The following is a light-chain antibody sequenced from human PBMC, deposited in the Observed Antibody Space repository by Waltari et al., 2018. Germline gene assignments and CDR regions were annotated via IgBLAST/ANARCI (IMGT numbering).Light chain of an antibody. Sequence: DIVMTQSPDSLAVSLGERATINCKSSQSVLYSSNKKNYLAWYQHKPGQPPKLLIYWASTRESGVPDRFSSSGSGTDFTFTISSLQAEDVAVYYCHQYYNSPFTFGPGTKLD. V-gene: IGKV4-1*01. CDR2: WAS. CDR3: HQYYNSPFT. CDR1: QSVLYSSNKKNY. J-gene: IGKJ3*01.